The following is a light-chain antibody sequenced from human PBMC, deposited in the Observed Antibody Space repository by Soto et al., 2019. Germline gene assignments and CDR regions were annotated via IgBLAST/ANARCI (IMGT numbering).Light chain of an antibody. CDR3: QTWGTGIVV. Sequence: QSVLTQSPSASASLGASVKLTCTLSRGHSSYAIAWHQQQPEKGPRYLMKVNSDGSHSKGDGIPDRFSGSSSGAERYLTISSLQSEDEADYYCQTWGTGIVVFGGGTKLTVL. J-gene: IGLJ2*01. CDR1: RGHSSYA. V-gene: IGLV4-69*01. CDR2: VNSDGSH.